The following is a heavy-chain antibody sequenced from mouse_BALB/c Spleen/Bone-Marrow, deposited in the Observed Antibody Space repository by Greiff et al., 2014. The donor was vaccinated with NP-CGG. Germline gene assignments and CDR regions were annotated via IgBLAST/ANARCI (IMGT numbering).Heavy chain of an antibody. CDR3: ARHHRYAYYFDY. CDR1: GYTSTNSW. Sequence: VKLVESGSVLVRPGASVKLSCKASGYTSTNSWIHWAKQRPGQGLEWIGEIHPNSGNTNYNEKFKGKVTLTADISSSTAYVDLSSLTSEDSAVYYCARHHRYAYYFDYWGQGTTLTVSS. J-gene: IGHJ2*01. CDR2: IHPNSGNT. D-gene: IGHD2-14*01. V-gene: IGHV1S130*01.